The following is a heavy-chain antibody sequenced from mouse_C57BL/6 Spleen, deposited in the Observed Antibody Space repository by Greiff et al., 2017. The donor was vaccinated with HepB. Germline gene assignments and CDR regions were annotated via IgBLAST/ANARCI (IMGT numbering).Heavy chain of an antibody. V-gene: IGHV1-19*01. CDR2: INPYNGGT. D-gene: IGHD1-1*01. J-gene: IGHJ1*03. CDR1: GYTFTDYY. Sequence: EVQLQQSGPVLVKPGASVKMSCKASGYTFTDYYMNWVKQSHGKSLEWIGVINPYNGGTSYNQKFKGKATLTVDKSSSTAYMELNSLTSEDSAVYYCARDLYGSSSGYFDVWGTGTTVTVSS. CDR3: ARDLYGSSSGYFDV.